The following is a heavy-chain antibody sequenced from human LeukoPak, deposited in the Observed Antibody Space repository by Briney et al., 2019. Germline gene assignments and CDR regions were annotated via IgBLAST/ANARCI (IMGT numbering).Heavy chain of an antibody. CDR1: GFTFNTYG. CDR2: IWYDGSNK. D-gene: IGHD6-6*01. V-gene: IGHV3-33*01. Sequence: GGSLRLSCAASGFTFNTYGMHWVRQAPGKGLEWVAVIWYDGSNKYYADSVKGRFTISRDNSKNTLCLQMNSLRAEDTAVYYCARGEYSSSSGFDYWGQGTLVTVSS. J-gene: IGHJ4*02. CDR3: ARGEYSSSSGFDY.